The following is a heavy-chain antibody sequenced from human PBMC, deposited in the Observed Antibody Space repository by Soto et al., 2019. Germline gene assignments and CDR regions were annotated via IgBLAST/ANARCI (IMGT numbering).Heavy chain of an antibody. V-gene: IGHV1-69*02. CDR3: ASGSGGVATILGWFDP. CDR1: GGTFSSYT. J-gene: IGHJ5*02. D-gene: IGHD5-12*01. Sequence: GASVKVSCKASGGTFSSYTISWVRQAPGQGLEWMGRIIPILGIANYAQKFQGRVTITADKSTSTAYMKLSSLRSEDTAVYYCASGSGGVATILGWFDPWGQGTLVTVSS. CDR2: IIPILGIA.